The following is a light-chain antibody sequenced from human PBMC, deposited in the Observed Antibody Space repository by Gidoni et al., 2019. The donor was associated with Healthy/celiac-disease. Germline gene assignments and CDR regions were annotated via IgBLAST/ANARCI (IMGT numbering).Light chain of an antibody. CDR1: SSNIGSNT. CDR2: SNN. J-gene: IGLJ1*01. V-gene: IGLV1-44*01. CDR3: AAWDDSLNGYV. Sequence: QSVLTQPPSPSGTPGQRVTISCSGSSSNIGSNTVNWYQQLPGTAPNLLIYSNNQRPSGVPDRFSGSKSGTSASLAISGLQSEDEADYYCAAWDDSLNGYVFGTGTKVTVL.